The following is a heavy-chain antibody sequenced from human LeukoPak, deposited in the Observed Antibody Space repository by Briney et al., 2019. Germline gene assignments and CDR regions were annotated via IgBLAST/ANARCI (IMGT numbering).Heavy chain of an antibody. CDR1: GFTVTSNS. V-gene: IGHV3-53*01. CDR3: ATSQGPGNHWFDP. Sequence: GGSLRLSCAASGFTVTSNSMNWVRQAPGKGLEWVAVISTGDEIHYAESVRGRFTISRDSSSNTLSLHMNSLRVEDTAIYYCATSQGPGNHWFDPWGQGTLVTVSS. J-gene: IGHJ5*02. CDR2: ISTGDEI.